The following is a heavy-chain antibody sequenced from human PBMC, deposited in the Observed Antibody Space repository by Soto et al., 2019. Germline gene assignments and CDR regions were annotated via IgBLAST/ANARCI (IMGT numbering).Heavy chain of an antibody. CDR2: IQTGGAT. CDR3: GSVLYDSGVVDF. Sequence: QLVESGGGLFQAGGSTRLSCLASGFTVSRYDMAWVRQAPAKGLEWASIIQTGGATYYTDSAHGRFTISRDNSRNTVYLQMSSLRVEDTGVYSWGSVLYDSGVVDFWGQGSPITVS. CDR1: GFTVSRYD. V-gene: IGHV3-53*01. J-gene: IGHJ4*02. D-gene: IGHD5-12*01.